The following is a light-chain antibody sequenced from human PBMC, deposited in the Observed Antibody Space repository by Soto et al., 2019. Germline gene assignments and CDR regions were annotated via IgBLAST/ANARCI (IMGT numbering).Light chain of an antibody. CDR3: SSYTGSSTLVV. CDR1: SSDVGRYNH. J-gene: IGLJ2*01. V-gene: IGLV2-18*02. CDR2: DVS. Sequence: QSALTQPPPVSGSPGQSVSISCTGTSSDVGRYNHVSWYQQPPGTAPKLMIYDVSNRPSGVPDRFSGSKSGNTASLTISGLQAEDEAEYYCSSYTGSSTLVVFGGGTKLTVL.